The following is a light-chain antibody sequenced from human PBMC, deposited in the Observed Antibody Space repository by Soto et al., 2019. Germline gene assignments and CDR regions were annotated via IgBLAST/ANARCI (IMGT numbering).Light chain of an antibody. J-gene: IGKJ5*01. V-gene: IGKV3-15*01. CDR3: QQYNNWPSIT. CDR1: QSVSSN. Sequence: EIVLTQSPATLSVSTGERATLSCRASQSVSSNLAWYQQKPGQAPRLLISGASTRATGIPARFSGSGSGTEFTLTISSLQSEDFAVYYCQQYNNWPSITFGQGTRLEIK. CDR2: GAS.